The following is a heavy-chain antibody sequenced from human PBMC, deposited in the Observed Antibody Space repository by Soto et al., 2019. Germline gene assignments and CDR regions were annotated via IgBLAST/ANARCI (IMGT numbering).Heavy chain of an antibody. V-gene: IGHV3-33*01. CDR1: GFTFSSYG. CDR2: IWYDGSNK. D-gene: IGHD3-3*01. J-gene: IGHJ6*03. Sequence: GGSLRLSCAASGFTFSSYGMHWVRQAPGKGLEWVAVIWYDGSNKYYADSVKGRFTISRDNSKNTLYLQMNSLRADDTAVYYCARDGKIFGNNYYYYMDVWGKGTTVTVSS. CDR3: ARDGKIFGNNYYYYMDV.